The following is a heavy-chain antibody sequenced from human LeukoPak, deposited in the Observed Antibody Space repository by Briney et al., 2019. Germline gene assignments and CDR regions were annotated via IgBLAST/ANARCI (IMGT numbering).Heavy chain of an antibody. CDR1: GITFSSYE. Sequence: PGGSLRLSCAASGITFSSYEMNWVRQAPGKGLEWVSYISSSGSTIYYADSVKGRFTISRDNAKNTLYLQMNSLRAEDTAVYYCTRGGGRGVDYWGQGTLVTVSS. D-gene: IGHD3-10*01. CDR3: TRGGGRGVDY. CDR2: ISSSGSTI. J-gene: IGHJ4*02. V-gene: IGHV3-48*03.